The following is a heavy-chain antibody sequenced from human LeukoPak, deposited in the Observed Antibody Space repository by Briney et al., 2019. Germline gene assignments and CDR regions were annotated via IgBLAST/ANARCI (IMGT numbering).Heavy chain of an antibody. J-gene: IGHJ6*02. Sequence: PSETLSLTCAVYGGSFSGYYWSWIRQPPGKGLEWIGEINHSGSTNYNPSLKSRVTISVDTSKNQFALKLSSVTAADTAVYYCARRGNTWRNYYYYYCMDVWGQGTTLTVS. D-gene: IGHD2/OR15-2a*01. V-gene: IGHV4-34*01. CDR1: GGSFSGYY. CDR2: INHSGST. CDR3: ARRGNTWRNYYYYYCMDV.